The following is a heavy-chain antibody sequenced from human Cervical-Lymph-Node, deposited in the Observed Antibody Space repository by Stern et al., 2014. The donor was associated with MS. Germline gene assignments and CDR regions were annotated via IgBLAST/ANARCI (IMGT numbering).Heavy chain of an antibody. Sequence: QVQLVQSGAEVKKPGSSVKVSCKASGGTFSSYAISWVRQAPGQGLEWMGGIIPIFGTANYAQKFQGGVTITADESTSTAYMELSSLRSEDTAVYYCARDIPPIITGTTSGMDVWGQGTTVTVSS. J-gene: IGHJ6*02. CDR3: ARDIPPIITGTTSGMDV. D-gene: IGHD1-20*01. V-gene: IGHV1-69*01. CDR1: GGTFSSYA. CDR2: IIPIFGTA.